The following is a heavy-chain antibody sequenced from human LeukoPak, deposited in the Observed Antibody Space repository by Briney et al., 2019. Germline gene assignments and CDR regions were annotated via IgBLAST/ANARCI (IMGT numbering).Heavy chain of an antibody. V-gene: IGHV3-74*01. CDR2: TNGDGSDT. Sequence: GGSLRLSCAASGFTLSNSWMHWVRQAPGKGLVWVSRTNGDGSDTSYADSVKGRFTISRDSATNTLYLQMNSLRAEDAAIYYCVRDGEYSHGIDFDYWGQGTLVTVSP. CDR3: VRDGEYSHGIDFDY. J-gene: IGHJ4*02. CDR1: GFTLSNSW. D-gene: IGHD5-18*01.